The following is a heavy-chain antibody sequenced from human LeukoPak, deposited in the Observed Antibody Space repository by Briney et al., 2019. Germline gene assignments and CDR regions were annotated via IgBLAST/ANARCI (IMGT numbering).Heavy chain of an antibody. CDR2: IYYSGST. CDR3: ARSHIVAVTGFAFDI. V-gene: IGHV4-39*01. CDR1: CGSISSSSYY. J-gene: IGHJ3*02. Sequence: PSETLSLTCTVSCGSISSSSYYWGWIRQPPGKGLEWIGSIYYSGSTYYNPSLKSRVTITVDTSKNQFSLKLSSVTAADTTVYYCARSHIVAVTGFAFDIWGRGTLVTVSS. D-gene: IGHD2-21*02.